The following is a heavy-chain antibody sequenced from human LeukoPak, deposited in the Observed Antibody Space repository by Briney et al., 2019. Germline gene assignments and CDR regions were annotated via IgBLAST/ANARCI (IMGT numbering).Heavy chain of an antibody. CDR1: GFTFSSYW. CDR3: ARVRLYGSGSYYSDY. V-gene: IGHV3-74*01. J-gene: IGHJ4*02. D-gene: IGHD3-10*01. Sequence: GGSLRLSCAASGFTFSSYWMHWVRQAPGKGLVWVSRINTDGSSTSYADSVEGRFTISRDTAKNTLSLQMNSLRAEDTAVYYCARVRLYGSGSYYSDYWGQGTLVTVSS. CDR2: INTDGSST.